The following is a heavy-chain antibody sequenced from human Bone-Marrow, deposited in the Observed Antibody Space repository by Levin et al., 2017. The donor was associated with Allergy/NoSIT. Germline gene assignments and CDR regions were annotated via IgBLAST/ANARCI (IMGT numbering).Heavy chain of an antibody. CDR2: IYYSGST. V-gene: IGHV4-59*01. Sequence: PSETLSLTCTVSGDSISRYYWSWIRQPPGKGLEWIGYIYYSGSTNYNPSLKSRLTISVDTSKNQFSLVLNFVTAADTAVYYCARDAQTSPTRNYGMDVWGQGTTVTVSS. CDR3: ARDAQTSPTRNYGMDV. J-gene: IGHJ6*02. CDR1: GDSISRYY.